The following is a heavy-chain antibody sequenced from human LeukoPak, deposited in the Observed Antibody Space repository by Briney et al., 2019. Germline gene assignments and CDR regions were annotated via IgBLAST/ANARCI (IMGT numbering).Heavy chain of an antibody. V-gene: IGHV4-34*01. CDR3: ASGKRGIAARPDFDY. D-gene: IGHD6-6*01. CDR1: GGSFSGYY. J-gene: IGHJ4*02. Sequence: PSETLSLTCAVYGGSFSGYYWSWIRQPPGKGLEWIGEINHSGSTNYNPSLKSRVTISVDTSKNQFSLKLSSVTAADTAVYYCASGKRGIAARPDFDYWGQGTLVTVSS. CDR2: INHSGST.